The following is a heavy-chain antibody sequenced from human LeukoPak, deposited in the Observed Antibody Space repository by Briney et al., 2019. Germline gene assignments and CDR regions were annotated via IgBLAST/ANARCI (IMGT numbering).Heavy chain of an antibody. V-gene: IGHV1-2*02. Sequence: GASVKVSCKASGYTFTGYYIHWVRQAPGQGLEWMGWINPNSGGTNYAQKFQGRVTMTRDTSISTAYMELSRLRSDDTAVYYCARDLFGYDSSGYYSSGHRWFDPWGQGTLVTVSS. CDR2: INPNSGGT. CDR3: ARDLFGYDSSGYYSSGHRWFDP. J-gene: IGHJ5*02. D-gene: IGHD3-22*01. CDR1: GYTFTGYY.